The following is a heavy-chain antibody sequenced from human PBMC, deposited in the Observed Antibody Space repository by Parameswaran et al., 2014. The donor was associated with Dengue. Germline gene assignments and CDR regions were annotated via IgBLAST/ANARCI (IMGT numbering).Heavy chain of an antibody. V-gene: IGHV4-61*01. CDR1: GGSVSSGSYY. Sequence: SLSCTVSGGSVSSGSYYWSWIRQPPGKGLEWIGYIYYSGSTNYNPSLKSRVTISVDTSKNQFSLKLSSVTAADTAVYYCATETYYDILTGYYRMYNWFDPWGQGTLVTVSS. CDR3: ATETYYDILTGYYRMYNWFDP. D-gene: IGHD3-9*01. CDR2: IYYSGST. J-gene: IGHJ5*02.